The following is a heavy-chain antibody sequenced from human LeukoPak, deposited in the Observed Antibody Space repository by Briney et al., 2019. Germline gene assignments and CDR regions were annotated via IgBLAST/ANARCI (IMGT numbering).Heavy chain of an antibody. Sequence: PGGSLRLSCAASGFTFDDYAMHWVRQAPGKGLEWDSGISWNSGSIGYADSVKGRFTISRDNAKNSLYLQMNSLRAEDTALYYCAKVNIYDILTGYNEYYFDYWGQGTLVTVSS. J-gene: IGHJ4*02. CDR3: AKVNIYDILTGYNEYYFDY. V-gene: IGHV3-9*01. CDR2: ISWNSGSI. CDR1: GFTFDDYA. D-gene: IGHD3-9*01.